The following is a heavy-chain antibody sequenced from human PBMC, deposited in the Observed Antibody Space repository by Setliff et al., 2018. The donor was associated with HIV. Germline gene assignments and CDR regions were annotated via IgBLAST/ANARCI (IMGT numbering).Heavy chain of an antibody. Sequence: PSETLSLTCDVYGGSLDNYYWTWMRQAPGKGLEWIGEIVDSGATFYNSSLQSRVTISLDTPRKRFSLKLRSVTAADTSVYYCARARSCSGGTCLIYYYYYHGMDVWGQGTTVTVSS. J-gene: IGHJ6*02. CDR1: GGSLDNYY. CDR2: IVDSGAT. CDR3: ARARSCSGGTCLIYYYYYHGMDV. V-gene: IGHV4-34*12. D-gene: IGHD3-16*01.